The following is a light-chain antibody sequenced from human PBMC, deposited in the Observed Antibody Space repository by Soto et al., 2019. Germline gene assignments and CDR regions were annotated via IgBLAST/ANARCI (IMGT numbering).Light chain of an antibody. CDR2: AAS. CDR1: QGISSY. J-gene: IGKJ1*01. V-gene: IGKV1-8*01. CDR3: QQYYSYSWT. Sequence: AIRMTQSPSSFSASTGDRVTITCRASQGISSYLAWYQQKPGKAPKLLIYAASTLQSGVPSRFSGSGSGTDFTLTISCLQSEVFATYYCQQYYSYSWTFGQGTKVEIK.